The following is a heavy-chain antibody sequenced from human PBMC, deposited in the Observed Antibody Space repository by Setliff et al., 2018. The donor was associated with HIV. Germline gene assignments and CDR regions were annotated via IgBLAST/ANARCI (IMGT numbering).Heavy chain of an antibody. J-gene: IGHJ4*02. CDR2: IYENDYT. Sequence: SETLSLTCIVSGGSMNNYYWNWVRQTPGKGLEWIGYIYENDYTHYTVSLRSRVTISMDTSKNQFSLTLRSVTAADRAIYYCARAQMHRGVVAWSLYYFDYWGQGALVTVSS. D-gene: IGHD3-10*01. CDR3: ARAQMHRGVVAWSLYYFDY. V-gene: IGHV4-59*01. CDR1: GGSMNNYY.